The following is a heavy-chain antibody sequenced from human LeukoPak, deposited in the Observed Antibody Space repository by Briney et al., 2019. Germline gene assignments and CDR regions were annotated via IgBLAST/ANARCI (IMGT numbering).Heavy chain of an antibody. V-gene: IGHV3-21*01. D-gene: IGHD4-17*01. Sequence: GSLRLSCAASGFTFSDYSMNWVRQAPGKGLEWVSTISSSSSYIYYVDPVKGRFTISRDNAKNSLYLQMNSLRAEDTAFYYCARDNGDSYYYYYYGMDVWGRGTTVTVSS. CDR1: GFTFSDYS. CDR2: ISSSSSYI. CDR3: ARDNGDSYYYYYYGMDV. J-gene: IGHJ6*02.